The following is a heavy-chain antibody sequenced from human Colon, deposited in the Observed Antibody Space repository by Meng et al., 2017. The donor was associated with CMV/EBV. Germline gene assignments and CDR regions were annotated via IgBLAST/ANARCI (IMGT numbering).Heavy chain of an antibody. V-gene: IGHV1-2*02. D-gene: IGHD2-21*02. CDR3: VRTHCGGGTCYSPDDAFDV. J-gene: IGHJ3*01. CDR2: LTPNSGAT. Sequence: ASVKVSCKASGYTFAAYFVHWVRQAPGQGLEWMGWLTPNSGATNYAQKFKGRVTMTSDTSTSTAYLELASLTSDDTALYFCVRTHCGGGTCYSPDDAFDVWGQGTMVT. CDR1: GYTFAAYF.